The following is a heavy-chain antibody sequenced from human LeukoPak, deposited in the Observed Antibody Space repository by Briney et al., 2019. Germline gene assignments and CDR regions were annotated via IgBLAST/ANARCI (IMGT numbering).Heavy chain of an antibody. CDR1: RFTFDEYG. D-gene: IGHD1-20*01. Sequence: PGGSLRLSCAASRFTFDEYGMSLVRQTAGKGLDCVSGINWNGRSIGYADSVKGRFTVSRDNAKSSLYLQMNSLRAEDTALYYCARAYGKWNDVYFYAFDLWGQGTMVTVSS. J-gene: IGHJ3*01. CDR3: ARAYGKWNDVYFYAFDL. CDR2: INWNGRSI. V-gene: IGHV3-20*04.